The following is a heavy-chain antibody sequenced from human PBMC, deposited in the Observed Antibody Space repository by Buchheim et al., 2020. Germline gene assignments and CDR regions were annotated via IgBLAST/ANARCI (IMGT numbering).Heavy chain of an antibody. CDR2: IYTSGST. CDR3: ARYSGSSAYSMDV. J-gene: IGHJ6*02. CDR1: GGSISSGSSY. Sequence: QVQLQESGPGLVKPSQTLSLTCTVSGGSISSGSSYWSWIRQPAGKGLEWIGRIYTSGSTNYNPSLKIRVTISVDTSKNQFSLKLSSVTAADTAVYYCARYSGSSAYSMDVWGQGTT. D-gene: IGHD1-26*01. V-gene: IGHV4-61*02.